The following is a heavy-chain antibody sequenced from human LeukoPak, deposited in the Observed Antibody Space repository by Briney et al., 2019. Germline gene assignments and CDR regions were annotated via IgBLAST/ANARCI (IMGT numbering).Heavy chain of an antibody. V-gene: IGHV3-7*01. CDR3: ASGYGSGSYYVGGPTFFDY. J-gene: IGHJ4*02. D-gene: IGHD3-10*01. Sequence: GGSLRLSCAASGLTFSSYCMRWVRQAPGKGLEWVAYIKKSGSEIYYVDSVKGRFTVSRDNAKNSLYLQMNSLRAEDPAVSYCASGYGSGSYYVGGPTFFDYWGQGTLVTVSS. CDR1: GLTFSSYC. CDR2: IKKSGSEI.